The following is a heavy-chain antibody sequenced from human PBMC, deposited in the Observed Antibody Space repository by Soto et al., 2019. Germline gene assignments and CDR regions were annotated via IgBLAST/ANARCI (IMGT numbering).Heavy chain of an antibody. CDR1: GFTFSSYA. Sequence: EVQLLESGGGLVQPGGSLRLSCAASGFTFSSYAMRWVRQAPGTGLEWVSTISASDDNTVYAISVKGRFTISRDTSKTPLFLRMTGPTPDARAVTFFVIHSSYTYEVPILGSGLVVT. D-gene: IGHD5-18*01. CDR3: VIHSSYTYEVPI. V-gene: IGHV3-23*01. J-gene: IGHJ3*02. CDR2: ISASDDNT.